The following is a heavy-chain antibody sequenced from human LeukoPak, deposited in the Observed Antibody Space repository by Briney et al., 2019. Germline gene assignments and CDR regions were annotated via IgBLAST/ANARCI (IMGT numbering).Heavy chain of an antibody. Sequence: GGSLKLSCAASGLTFSGSGIPWVRQASGKGLEWLGRIGRQGDSDATRYAASLKGKFTISRVDSRNTAYLQMNSLKTEDTAVYYCAGDYNFLTGLNYWGQGTLVTVSS. D-gene: IGHD3-9*01. CDR2: IGRQGDSDAT. CDR3: AGDYNFLTGLNY. V-gene: IGHV3-73*01. CDR1: GLTFSGSG. J-gene: IGHJ4*02.